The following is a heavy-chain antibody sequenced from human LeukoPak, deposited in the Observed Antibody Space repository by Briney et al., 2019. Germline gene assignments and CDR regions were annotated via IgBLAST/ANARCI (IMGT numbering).Heavy chain of an antibody. V-gene: IGHV4-31*03. CDR1: GGSISSGGYY. CDR2: IYYSGST. CDR3: ATSHYDFWSGYSNWFDL. Sequence: KTSETLSLTCTVSGGSISSGGYYWSWIRQHPGKGLEWIGYIYYSGSTYYNPSLKSRVTISVDTSKNQFSLKLSSVTAADTAVYYCATSHYDFWSGYSNWFDLWAREPWSPSPQ. J-gene: IGHJ5*02. D-gene: IGHD3-3*01.